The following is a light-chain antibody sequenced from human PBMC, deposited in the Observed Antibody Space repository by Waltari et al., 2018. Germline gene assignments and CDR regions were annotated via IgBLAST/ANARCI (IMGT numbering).Light chain of an antibody. V-gene: IGKV1-12*01. Sequence: DIQMTQSPSSVSASVGDRVTITCRASQGIGSWLPWYQQKPGEAPKLLIDGTSTLKSGVPSRFSGSGSGTDFTLTISSLQPEDCATYYCQQANSFPRNFGQGTRVDIK. CDR2: GTS. CDR1: QGIGSW. CDR3: QQANSFPRN. J-gene: IGKJ5*01.